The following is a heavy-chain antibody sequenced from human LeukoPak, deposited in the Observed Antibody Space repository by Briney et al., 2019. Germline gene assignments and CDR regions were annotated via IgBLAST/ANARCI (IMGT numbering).Heavy chain of an antibody. V-gene: IGHV4-59*12. D-gene: IGHD3-16*01. CDR2: IYHSGSST. Sequence: PSETLSLTCTVSGGSISSYYWTWMRQAPGKGLEWIGYIYHSGSSTYYNPSLNSRLSISVDTSKNQFSLKLSSVTAADTAVYYCARRDFGDYVWGSYQNWFDPWGQGTLVTVSS. J-gene: IGHJ5*02. CDR3: ARRDFGDYVWGSYQNWFDP. CDR1: GGSISSYY.